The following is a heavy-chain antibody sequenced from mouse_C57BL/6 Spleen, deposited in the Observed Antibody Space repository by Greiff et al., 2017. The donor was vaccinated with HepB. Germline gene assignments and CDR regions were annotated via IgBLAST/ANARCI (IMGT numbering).Heavy chain of an antibody. CDR2: IDPENGDT. J-gene: IGHJ2*01. CDR3: TGWWLRLFPYYFDY. V-gene: IGHV14-4*01. Sequence: VQLQQSGAELVRPGASVKLSCTASGFNIKDDYMHWVKQRPEQGLEWIGWIDPENGDTEYASKFQGKATITADTSSNTAYLQLSSLTSEDTAVYYCTGWWLRLFPYYFDYWGQGTTLTVSS. CDR1: GFNIKDDY. D-gene: IGHD2-2*01.